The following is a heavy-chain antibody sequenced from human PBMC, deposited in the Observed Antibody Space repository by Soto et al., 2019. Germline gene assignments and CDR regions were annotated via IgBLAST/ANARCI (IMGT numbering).Heavy chain of an antibody. CDR1: GFSFNNAW. CDR2: IKSKIDGGTT. V-gene: IGHV3-15*01. Sequence: GGSLRLSCEASGFSFNNAWMSWIRQAPGKGLEWVGRIKSKIDGGTTDYAAPVKGRFTISRDDSKNTLYLQMNSLKTEDTAVYYCSFQESTTVTTFDYWGQGTQVTVSS. D-gene: IGHD4-17*01. CDR3: SFQESTTVTTFDY. J-gene: IGHJ4*02.